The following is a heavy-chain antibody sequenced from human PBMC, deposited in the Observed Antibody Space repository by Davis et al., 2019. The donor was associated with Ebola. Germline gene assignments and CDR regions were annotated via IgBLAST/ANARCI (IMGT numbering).Heavy chain of an antibody. CDR2: ISSNGGST. Sequence: GGSLRLSCAASGFTFSSYAMSWVRQAPGKGLEWVSAISSNGGSTYYANSVKGRFTISRDNSKNTLYLQMGSLRAEDMAVYYCARGLGPAYFDYWGQGTLVTVSS. D-gene: IGHD3-16*01. CDR3: ARGLGPAYFDY. J-gene: IGHJ4*02. V-gene: IGHV3-64*01. CDR1: GFTFSSYA.